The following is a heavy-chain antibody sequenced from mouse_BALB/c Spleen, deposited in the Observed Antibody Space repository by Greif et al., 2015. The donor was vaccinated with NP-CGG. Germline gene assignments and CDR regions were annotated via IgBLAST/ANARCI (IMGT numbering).Heavy chain of an antibody. CDR3: ARSGYPYAMDY. Sequence: DVKLVESGGGLVQPGGSRKLSCAASGFTFRSFGMHWVRQAPEKGLEWVAYISSGSSTIYYADTVKGRFTISRDNPKNTLFLQMTSLRSEDTAMYYCARSGYPYAMDYWGQGTSVTVSS. J-gene: IGHJ4*01. D-gene: IGHD3-1*01. V-gene: IGHV5-17*02. CDR2: ISSGSSTI. CDR1: GFTFRSFG.